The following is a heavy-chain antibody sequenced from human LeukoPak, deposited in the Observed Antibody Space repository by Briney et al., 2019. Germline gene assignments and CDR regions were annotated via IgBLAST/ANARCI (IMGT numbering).Heavy chain of an antibody. CDR1: GGSFSSYS. CDR2: IIVIFGTP. J-gene: IGHJ5*01. D-gene: IGHD5-18*01. Sequence: SVKVSCKASGGSFSSYSFSWVRQAPGQGLEWLGGIIVIFGTPNYPQKFHGRVTITADESTSTVYMELSSLRSEDTAMYYCARDVDSSMVTNWFDSWGQGTLVTVSS. V-gene: IGHV1-69*13. CDR3: ARDVDSSMVTNWFDS.